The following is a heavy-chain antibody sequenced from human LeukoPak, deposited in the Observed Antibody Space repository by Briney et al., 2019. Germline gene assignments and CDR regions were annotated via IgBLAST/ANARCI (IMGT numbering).Heavy chain of an antibody. CDR1: GGSISNGDYY. J-gene: IGHJ6*03. CDR3: AGSQNYYYYYMDV. V-gene: IGHV4-39*07. CDR2: IYYSGST. Sequence: SETLSLTCTVSGGSISNGDYYWGWIRQPPGKGLEWIGSIYYSGSTYYNPSLKSRVTISVDTSKNQFSLKLSSVTAADTAVYYCAGSQNYYYYYMDVWGKGTTVTISS.